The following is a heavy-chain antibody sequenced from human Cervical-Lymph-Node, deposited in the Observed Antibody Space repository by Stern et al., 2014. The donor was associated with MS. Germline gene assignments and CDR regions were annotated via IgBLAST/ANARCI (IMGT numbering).Heavy chain of an antibody. D-gene: IGHD3-22*01. J-gene: IGHJ1*01. CDR1: GGTFSNYA. CDR3: ARASERSGYYPDYFQY. CDR2: LIIIFDTA. Sequence: QLVQSGPEVKKPGSSVKVSCKASGGTFSNYAISWVRQAPGQGLEWMGGLIIIFDTANYAQKCQGRVTISADESTSTAYMELSSLRSEDTAVYYCARASERSGYYPDYFQYWGQGTPVTVSS. V-gene: IGHV1-69*01.